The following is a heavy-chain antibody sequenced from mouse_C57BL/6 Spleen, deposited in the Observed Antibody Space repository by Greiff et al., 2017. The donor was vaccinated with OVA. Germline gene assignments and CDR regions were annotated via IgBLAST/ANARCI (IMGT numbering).Heavy chain of an antibody. CDR1: GYAFSSSW. CDR3: AREDYYGSSYYFDY. J-gene: IGHJ2*01. V-gene: IGHV1-82*01. D-gene: IGHD1-1*01. Sequence: VKLMESGPELVKPGASVKISCKASGYAFSSSWMNWVKQRPGKGLEWIGRIYPGDGDTNYNGKFKGKATLTADKSSSTAYMQLSSLTSEDSAVYFCAREDYYGSSYYFDYWGQGTTLTVSS. CDR2: IYPGDGDT.